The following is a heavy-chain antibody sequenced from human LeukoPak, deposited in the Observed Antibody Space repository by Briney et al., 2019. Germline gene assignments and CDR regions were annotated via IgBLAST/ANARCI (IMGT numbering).Heavy chain of an antibody. CDR2: IWNDGTNI. CDR3: ARGGYNFDY. D-gene: IGHD1-14*01. Sequence: PGGSLRLSCAASGFTFSSYVMHWVRQAPGKGLEWVAFIWNDGTNIYYVDSVKGRFSISRDNSKNTLYLEMNSLRVEDTAVYYCARGGYNFDYWGQGTLVTVSS. J-gene: IGHJ4*02. V-gene: IGHV3-33*01. CDR1: GFTFSSYV.